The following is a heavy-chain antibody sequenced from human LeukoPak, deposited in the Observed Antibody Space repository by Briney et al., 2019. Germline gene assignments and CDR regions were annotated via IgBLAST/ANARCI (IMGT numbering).Heavy chain of an antibody. CDR1: GFSFSSFG. J-gene: IGHJ4*02. V-gene: IGHV3-30*02. D-gene: IGHD4-17*01. CDR2: IRYDGSRK. Sequence: GGSLRLSCAASGFSFSSFGMHWVRQAPGKGLEWVTSIRYDGSRKHYTDSVKGRFTISRDNSKNTLYLQMNSLRDEDTAVYYCAKDYGDFGDSSSYLDHWGQGTLVTVPS. CDR3: AKDYGDFGDSSSYLDH.